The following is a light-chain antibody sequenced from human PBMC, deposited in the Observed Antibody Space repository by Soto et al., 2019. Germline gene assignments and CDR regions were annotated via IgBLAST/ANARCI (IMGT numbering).Light chain of an antibody. Sequence: EIVLTQSPGTQSLSPGERATLSCRASQSVSSNYLAWYQQKPGQAPRLLIYGVSSRATGIPDRFSGSGSGTDFNLTISRLEPEDVAVYYCQQYGISPLTFGGGTKVEIK. CDR2: GVS. CDR1: QSVSSNY. CDR3: QQYGISPLT. J-gene: IGKJ4*01. V-gene: IGKV3-20*01.